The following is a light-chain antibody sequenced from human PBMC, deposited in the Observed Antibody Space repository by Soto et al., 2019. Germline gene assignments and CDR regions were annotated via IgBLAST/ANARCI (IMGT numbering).Light chain of an antibody. CDR2: VAS. V-gene: IGKV1-6*01. J-gene: IGKJ4*01. CDR3: LQDFNFPLT. Sequence: AIQMTQSPSSLSASIGDRVTISCRASQGIRSDLSWYQQKPGRAPKLLIYVASTLQSGVPSRFSGSGSGTDFTLTIGRLQPEDFATYYCLQDFNFPLTFGGGTKVEIK. CDR1: QGIRSD.